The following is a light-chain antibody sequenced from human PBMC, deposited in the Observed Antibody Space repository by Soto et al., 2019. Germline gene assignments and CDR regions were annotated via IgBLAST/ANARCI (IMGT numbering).Light chain of an antibody. J-gene: IGKJ1*01. CDR3: QQYGTSGT. Sequence: EIVFTQSPGTLSLSPGERATLSCRASQSVSNNYLAWYQQNPGQAPRLLIYGASNRATGIPDRFSGSGSGTDFTLTISRLEPEDFAVYYCQQYGTSGTFGQGTKVDIK. CDR2: GAS. CDR1: QSVSNNY. V-gene: IGKV3-20*01.